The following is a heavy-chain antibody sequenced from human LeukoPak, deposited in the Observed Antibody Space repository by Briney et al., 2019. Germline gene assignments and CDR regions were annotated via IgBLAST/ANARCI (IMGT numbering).Heavy chain of an antibody. Sequence: GESLKFSCTGSGYSFNSYWIGWVRQMPRKGLEWMGIIYPGDSDTRYSPSFQGQVTIPADKSISTAYLQWSSLKASDTAMYYCARREAATYYFDYWAQGTLVTVSS. CDR1: GYSFNSYW. V-gene: IGHV5-51*01. J-gene: IGHJ4*02. CDR3: ARREAATYYFDY. D-gene: IGHD6-13*01. CDR2: IYPGDSDT.